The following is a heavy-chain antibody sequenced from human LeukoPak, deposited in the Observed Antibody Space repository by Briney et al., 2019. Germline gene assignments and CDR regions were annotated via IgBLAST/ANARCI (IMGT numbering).Heavy chain of an antibody. CDR2: ISPSGDIT. V-gene: IGHV3-23*01. J-gene: IGHJ4*02. Sequence: GGSLRLSCAASGFTFSNHGMNWVRQAPGRGLEWVSGISPSGDITYYADSVKGRFTISRDNSKNTLYLEVISLTAEDTAVYYCAKDDAWLRFGEWSQGTLVTVSS. CDR3: AKDDAWLRFGE. CDR1: GFTFSNHG. D-gene: IGHD3-10*01.